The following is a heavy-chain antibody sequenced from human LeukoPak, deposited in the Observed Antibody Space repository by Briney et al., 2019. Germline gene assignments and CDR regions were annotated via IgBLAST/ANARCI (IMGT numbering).Heavy chain of an antibody. CDR1: GFTFSNYD. Sequence: GGSLRLSCAASGFTFSNYDMHWVRQAPGKGLEWVAVIWFDGSNKFYADSVKGRFTISRDSSKNTLYLQMNSLRAEDTAVYYCASSAGALIDCWGQGTLVIVSS. D-gene: IGHD6-19*01. CDR3: ASSAGALIDC. V-gene: IGHV3-33*01. J-gene: IGHJ4*02. CDR2: IWFDGSNK.